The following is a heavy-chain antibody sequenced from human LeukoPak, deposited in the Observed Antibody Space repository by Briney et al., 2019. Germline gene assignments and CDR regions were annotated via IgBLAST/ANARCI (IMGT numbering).Heavy chain of an antibody. D-gene: IGHD5-18*01. CDR1: GFTFSSYA. J-gene: IGHJ3*02. CDR3: AKDRIQLWHHDAFDI. V-gene: IGHV3-23*01. Sequence: GGSLRLSCAASGFTFSSYAMSWVRQAPGKGREWVSAISGSGGSTYYADSVKGRFTISRDNSKNTLYLQMNSLRAEDTAVYYCAKDRIQLWHHDAFDIWGQGTMVTVSS. CDR2: ISGSGGST.